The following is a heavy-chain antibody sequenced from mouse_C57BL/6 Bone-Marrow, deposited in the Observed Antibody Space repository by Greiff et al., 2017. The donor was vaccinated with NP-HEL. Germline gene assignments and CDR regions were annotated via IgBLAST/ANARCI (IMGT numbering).Heavy chain of an antibody. CDR2: IYPGNSDT. CDR3: TREENYYGSFYFDY. Sequence: EVQVVESGTVLARPGASVKMSCKTSGYTFTSYWMHWVKQRPGQGLEWIGAIYPGNSDTSYNQKFKGKAKLTAVTSASTAYMELSSLTNEDSAVYYCTREENYYGSFYFDYWGQGTTLTVSS. D-gene: IGHD1-1*01. V-gene: IGHV1-5*01. J-gene: IGHJ2*01. CDR1: GYTFTSYW.